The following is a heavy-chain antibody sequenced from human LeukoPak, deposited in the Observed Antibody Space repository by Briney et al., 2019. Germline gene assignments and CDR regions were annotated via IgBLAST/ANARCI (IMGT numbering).Heavy chain of an antibody. CDR3: ARTLVGFSYGKIDY. D-gene: IGHD5-18*01. J-gene: IGHJ4*02. CDR1: GFTFSSYS. CDR2: ITDSSSK. Sequence: PGGSLRLSCAASGFTFSSYSMNWVRQAPGKGLEWVSSITDSSSKYYADSVKGRFTISRDNARNSLYLQMDSLRAEDTTVYYCARTLVGFSYGKIDYWGQGTLVTVPS. V-gene: IGHV3-21*01.